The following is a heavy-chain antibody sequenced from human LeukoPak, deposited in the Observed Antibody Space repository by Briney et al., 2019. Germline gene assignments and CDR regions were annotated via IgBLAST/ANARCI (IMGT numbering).Heavy chain of an antibody. CDR2: IYYSGST. J-gene: IGHJ6*04. CDR1: GGSISSGDYY. D-gene: IGHD3-10*01. Sequence: PSQTLSLTCTVSGGSISSGDYYWSWIRQPPGKGLEWIGYIYYSGSTYYNPSLKSRVTISVDTSKKQFSLKLSSVTAADTAVYYCARVGTMVRGVLYYYYYGMDVWGKGTTVTVSS. V-gene: IGHV4-30-4*01. CDR3: ARVGTMVRGVLYYYYYGMDV.